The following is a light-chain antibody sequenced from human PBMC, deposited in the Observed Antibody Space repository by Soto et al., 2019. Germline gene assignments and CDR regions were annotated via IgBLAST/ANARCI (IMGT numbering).Light chain of an antibody. V-gene: IGKV3-11*01. J-gene: IGKJ4*01. CDR3: QQRSNWPLT. CDR2: DAS. Sequence: EIVMTQSPATLSVSPGERVTLSCRASQSVTSNLAWYQHTPGQSPRLLIYDASNRATGIPARFSGSGSGTDFTLTISSLEPEDFAVYYCQQRSNWPLTFGGGTKVEIK. CDR1: QSVTSN.